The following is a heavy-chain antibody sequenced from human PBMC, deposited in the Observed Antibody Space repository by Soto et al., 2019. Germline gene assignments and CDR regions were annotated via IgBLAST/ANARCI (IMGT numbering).Heavy chain of an antibody. J-gene: IGHJ4*02. Sequence: ITLKESGPTLVKPTQTLTLPCTFSGFSLSTSGVGVGWIRQPPGKALEWLALIYWDDDKRDSPFLKSRLTITQDPSKNQVLLTMTNIDPVDTAPYYCAPSPYSSSSYYFDYWGQGTLVTVSS. CDR1: GFSLSTSGVG. CDR3: APSPYSSSSYYFDY. V-gene: IGHV2-5*02. D-gene: IGHD6-6*01. CDR2: IYWDDDK.